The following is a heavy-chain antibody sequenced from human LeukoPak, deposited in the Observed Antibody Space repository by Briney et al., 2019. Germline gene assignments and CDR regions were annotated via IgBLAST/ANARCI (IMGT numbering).Heavy chain of an antibody. D-gene: IGHD3-10*01. CDR2: IYNDGSNK. CDR3: ASDSLLWGSGGFDY. J-gene: IGHJ4*02. CDR1: GFTFSSYA. Sequence: GGSLRLSCAASGFTFSSYAMHWVRQAPGKGLEWVAVIYNDGSNKYYADSVKGRFTISRDNSKNTLYLQMNSLRAEDTAVYYCASDSLLWGSGGFDYWGQGTLVTVSS. V-gene: IGHV3-30*04.